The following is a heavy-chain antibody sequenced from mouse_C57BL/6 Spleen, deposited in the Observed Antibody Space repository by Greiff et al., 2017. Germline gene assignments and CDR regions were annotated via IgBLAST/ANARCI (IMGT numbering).Heavy chain of an antibody. J-gene: IGHJ3*01. V-gene: IGHV5-6*01. D-gene: IGHD1-1*01. CDR2: FSSGGSYT. CDR3: ARPTTRGAWFAY. Sequence: DVHLVESGGDLVKPGGSLKLSCAASGFTFSSYGLSWVRQPPDKRLEWVATFSSGGSYTYYPACVKGRFTISGDNAKNPLYLQMSSLKSEDTAMYCCARPTTRGAWFAYWGQGTLVTVSA. CDR1: GFTFSSYG.